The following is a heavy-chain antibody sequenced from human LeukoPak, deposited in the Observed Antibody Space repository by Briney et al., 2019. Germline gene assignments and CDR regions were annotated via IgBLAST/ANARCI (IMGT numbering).Heavy chain of an antibody. CDR3: ASSLSGASGY. Sequence: GGSLRLSCAPSGFTFSTYTMNWVRQAPGKGREWGSSMTSSRSSIYYADSVKGRFTISRDNAKNSLYLQLYLIRAEDTPVYYCASSLSGASGYWGQGTLVTVSS. CDR1: GFTFSTYT. J-gene: IGHJ4*02. V-gene: IGHV3-21*01. D-gene: IGHD7-27*01. CDR2: MTSSRSSI.